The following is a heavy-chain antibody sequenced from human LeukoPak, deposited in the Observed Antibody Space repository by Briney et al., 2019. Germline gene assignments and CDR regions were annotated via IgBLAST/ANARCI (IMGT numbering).Heavy chain of an antibody. CDR3: AIPRSRVHTTPFDY. CDR1: GFTFSSYA. CDR2: ISYDGSNK. Sequence: GRSLRLSCAASGFTFSSYAMHWVRQAPGKGLEWVAVISYDGSNKYYADSVKGRFTISRDNSKNTLYLQMNSLRAEDTAVYYCAIPRSRVHTTPFDYWGQGTLVTVSS. D-gene: IGHD1-1*01. J-gene: IGHJ4*02. V-gene: IGHV3-30-3*01.